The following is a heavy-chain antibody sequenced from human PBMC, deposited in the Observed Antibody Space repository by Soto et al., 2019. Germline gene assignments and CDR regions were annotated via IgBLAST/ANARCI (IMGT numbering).Heavy chain of an antibody. CDR3: AKGIEYFHYTMDV. CDR1: GFAFGNFG. J-gene: IGHJ6*02. V-gene: IGHV3-23*01. CDR2: MSTGGGGT. D-gene: IGHD6-6*01. Sequence: LGGSLRLSCAASGFAFGNFGMGWVRQAPGKGLEWVSTMSTGGGGTYYADSVKGRFTVSRDNSKDTLYLQMNSLRAEDTAIYYCAKGIEYFHYTMDVWGQGTSVTVSS.